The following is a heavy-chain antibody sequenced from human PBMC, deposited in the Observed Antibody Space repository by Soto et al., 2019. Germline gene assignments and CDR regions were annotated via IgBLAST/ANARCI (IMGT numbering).Heavy chain of an antibody. CDR2: ISHSGST. V-gene: IGHV4-34*02. D-gene: IGHD3-10*01. CDR3: ARGPYGSGIRSPYYNYYMDV. J-gene: IGHJ6*03. CDR1: GTSFSGYY. Sequence: QVQLQQWGAGLLKPSETLSLTCAVYGTSFSGYYWSWIRQAPGKGLEWIGEISHSGSTNYNPSLKSRVMISLDTSKAQFSLKLRSVSAADTAVYYCARGPYGSGIRSPYYNYYMDVWGKGTTVTVSS.